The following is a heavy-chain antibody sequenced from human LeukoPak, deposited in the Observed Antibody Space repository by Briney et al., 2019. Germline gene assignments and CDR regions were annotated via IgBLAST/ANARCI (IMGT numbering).Heavy chain of an antibody. CDR2: ISGGSSGST. D-gene: IGHD3-3*02. Sequence: GGSLRLSCAASGFTFSDYAMSWVRQAPGKGLEWLSVISGGSSGSTYYADSVTGRFTVSRDNSKNTLDLQMNSLRAEDTAVYYCAKANGAIFGVAGYFDYWGQGTLVTVSS. J-gene: IGHJ4*02. CDR1: GFTFSDYA. CDR3: AKANGAIFGVAGYFDY. V-gene: IGHV3-23*01.